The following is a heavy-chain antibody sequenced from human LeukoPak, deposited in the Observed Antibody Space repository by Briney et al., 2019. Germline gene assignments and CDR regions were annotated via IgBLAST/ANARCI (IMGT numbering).Heavy chain of an antibody. D-gene: IGHD6-6*01. J-gene: IGHJ4*02. CDR2: INHSGST. V-gene: IGHV4-34*01. Sequence: PSETLSLTCAVYGGSFSGYYWSWLRQPSGKGLEWIGEINHSGSTNYNPSLKSRVTISVDTFKNQFSLKLSSVTAADTAVYYCARGGVIAARPGGYYFDYWGQGTLVTVSS. CDR3: ARGGVIAARPGGYYFDY. CDR1: GGSFSGYY.